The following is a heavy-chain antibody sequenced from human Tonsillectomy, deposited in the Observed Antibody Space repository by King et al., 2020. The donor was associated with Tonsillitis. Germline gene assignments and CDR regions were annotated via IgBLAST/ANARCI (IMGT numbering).Heavy chain of an antibody. CDR1: GGSISSYY. CDR2: IYHSGST. D-gene: IGHD1-26*01. J-gene: IGHJ4*02. V-gene: IGHV4-59*12. Sequence: VQLQESGPGLVKPSETLSLTCTVSGGSISSYYWSWIRQPPGKGLELIGFIYHSGSTNYNPSLKSRVSITVDTSKNQFSLRLGSVTAADTAVYYCAGGVGATRFDYWGQGTLVTVSS. CDR3: AGGVGATRFDY.